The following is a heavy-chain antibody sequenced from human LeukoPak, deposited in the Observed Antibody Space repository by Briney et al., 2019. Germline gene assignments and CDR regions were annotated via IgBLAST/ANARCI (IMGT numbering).Heavy chain of an antibody. V-gene: IGHV4-34*01. CDR3: ARSPRYYGRDY. Sequence: KPSETLSLTCAVYGGSFSGYYWSWIRQPPGKGLEWIGEINHSGSTNYNPSLKSRVTISVDTSKNQFSLKLSSVTAADTAVYYCARSPRYYGRDYWGQGTLVTVSS. D-gene: IGHD2/OR15-2a*01. J-gene: IGHJ4*02. CDR2: INHSGST. CDR1: GGSFSGYY.